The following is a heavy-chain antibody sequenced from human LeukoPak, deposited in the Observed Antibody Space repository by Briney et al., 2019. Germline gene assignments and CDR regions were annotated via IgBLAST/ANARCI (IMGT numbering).Heavy chain of an antibody. D-gene: IGHD7-27*01. V-gene: IGHV3-21*01. CDR3: ARDPNWFDY. CDR2: MDSSSGYI. J-gene: IGHJ4*02. Sequence: GGSLRLSCAASGFTFSTHSMNWVRQAPGKGLEWVSSMDSSSGYIYYADSVKGRFIMSRDNAKNSLYLQMNSLTVEDTAVYYCARDPNWFDYWGQGTLVTVSS. CDR1: GFTFSTHS.